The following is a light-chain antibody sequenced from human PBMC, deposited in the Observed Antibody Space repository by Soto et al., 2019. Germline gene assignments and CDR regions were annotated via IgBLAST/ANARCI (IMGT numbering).Light chain of an antibody. CDR2: WAS. J-gene: IGKJ1*01. V-gene: IGKV4-1*01. Sequence: DIVMTQSPDSLAVSLGERATINCKSSQSVLYSSNNKNYLAWYQQKPGQPPKLLIYWASTRKSGVPDRFSGSGSETDFTLTISSLQAEDVAVYYCQQFYSSPPWTFGQGTKVDIK. CDR3: QQFYSSPPWT. CDR1: QSVLYSSNNKNY.